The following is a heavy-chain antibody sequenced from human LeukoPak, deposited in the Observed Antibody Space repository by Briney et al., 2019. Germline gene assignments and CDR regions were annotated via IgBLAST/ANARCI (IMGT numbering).Heavy chain of an antibody. CDR3: AKGAPSPTSRWLLLPFSFFFDY. J-gene: IGHJ4*02. D-gene: IGHD5-24*01. V-gene: IGHV3-9*01. CDR1: GFTFDDYA. CDR2: ISWNSGRR. Sequence: GGSLRLSCVGSGFTFDDYAMHWVRHAPGKGLEWVSGISWNSGRRGYADSVKGRFTISRDNAKNTLYLQMNSLRAEDTAVYYCAKGAPSPTSRWLLLPFSFFFDYWGQGTLVTVSS.